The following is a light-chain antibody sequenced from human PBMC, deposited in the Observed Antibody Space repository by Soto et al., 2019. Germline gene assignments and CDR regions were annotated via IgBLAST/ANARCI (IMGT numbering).Light chain of an antibody. CDR1: QGISSY. V-gene: IGKV1-9*01. J-gene: IGKJ4*01. CDR2: AAS. CDR3: QQLKSSPHT. Sequence: IQLTQSPSSLSASVGDRVTITCRASQGISSYLAWYQQKPGKAPKLLIYAASTLQSGVPTRFSGSGSGTDFTLTISRRQPEDFATYYCQQLKSSPHTFGGGTKVEIK.